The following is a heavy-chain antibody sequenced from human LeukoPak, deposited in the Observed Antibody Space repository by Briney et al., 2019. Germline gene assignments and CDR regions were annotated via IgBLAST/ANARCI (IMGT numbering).Heavy chain of an antibody. V-gene: IGHV1-18*01. J-gene: IGHJ4*02. Sequence: ASVKVPCKASGYTFTSYGIRWVRQAPGQGLEWMGWISAYNGKTNYAQKFQGRVTMTTDTSTNTAYMELRSLRCDDTAVYYCARDPQQLVGATGGGFEYWGQGTLVTVSS. CDR3: ARDPQQLVGATGGGFEY. CDR2: ISAYNGKT. CDR1: GYTFTSYG. D-gene: IGHD1-26*01.